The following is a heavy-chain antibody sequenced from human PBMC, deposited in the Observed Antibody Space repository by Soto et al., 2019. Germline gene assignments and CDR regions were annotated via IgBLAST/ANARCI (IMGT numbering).Heavy chain of an antibody. Sequence: QVQLVQSGGEVKKPGASVKVSCKASGYTFTSYGISWVRQAPGQGLEWMGWINAYNGNTNYAQKVQGRVTMTTDTPTSTAKRERGSRRSDDRAVYYCARVVESGLIAGGGKGPLVPVPS. V-gene: IGHV1-18*01. CDR3: ARVVESGLIAG. D-gene: IGHD2-21*01. J-gene: IGHJ4*02. CDR2: INAYNGNT. CDR1: GYTFTSYG.